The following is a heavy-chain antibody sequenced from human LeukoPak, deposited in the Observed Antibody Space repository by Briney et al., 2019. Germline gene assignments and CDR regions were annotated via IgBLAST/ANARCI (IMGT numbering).Heavy chain of an antibody. Sequence: GGSLRLPCAASGFTFSDYYMSWIRQAPGKGLEWVSYISSSGSTIYYADSVKGRFTISRDNAKNSLYLQMNSLRAEDTAVYYCARDPQLERRRNAFDIWGQGTMVTVSS. D-gene: IGHD1-1*01. CDR2: ISSSGSTI. V-gene: IGHV3-11*04. CDR3: ARDPQLERRRNAFDI. J-gene: IGHJ3*02. CDR1: GFTFSDYY.